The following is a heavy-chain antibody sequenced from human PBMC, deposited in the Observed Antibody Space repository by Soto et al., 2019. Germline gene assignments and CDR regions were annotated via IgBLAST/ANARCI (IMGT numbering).Heavy chain of an antibody. CDR2: ISASGGDT. D-gene: IGHD3-3*01. CDR1: GFTFSIYA. Sequence: GGSLRLSCAASGFTFSIYAMSWVRQAPGQGLEWVSAISASGGDTYYADSVKGRFTISRDNFKNMLYLQMNSLRAEDTAVYYCAKHDFWTLYNTGLDSWGQGTRVTSPQ. V-gene: IGHV3-23*01. CDR3: AKHDFWTLYNTGLDS. J-gene: IGHJ4*02.